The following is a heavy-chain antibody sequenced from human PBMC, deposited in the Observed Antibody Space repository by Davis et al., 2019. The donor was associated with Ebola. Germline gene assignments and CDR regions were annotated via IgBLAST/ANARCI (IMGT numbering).Heavy chain of an antibody. CDR2: ISYDGSKK. CDR3: ARAIAVAGLDY. J-gene: IGHJ4*02. D-gene: IGHD6-19*01. Sequence: PGGSLRLSCAASGFTFSSNGMHWVRQAPGKGLEWVAVISYDGSKKYFADSVKGRFTISRDNSKNTLYLQMNSLRAEDTAVYYCARAIAVAGLDYWGQGTLVTVSS. V-gene: IGHV3-30*03. CDR1: GFTFSSNG.